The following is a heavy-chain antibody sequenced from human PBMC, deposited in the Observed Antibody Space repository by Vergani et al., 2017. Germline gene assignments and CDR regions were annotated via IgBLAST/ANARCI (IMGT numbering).Heavy chain of an antibody. D-gene: IGHD2-15*01. V-gene: IGHV4-34*01. CDR2: INHSGST. J-gene: IGHJ4*02. CDR3: ARGLMRVVYFDY. Sequence: QVQLQQWGAGLLKPSETLSLTCAVYGGSFSGYYWSWIRQPPGKGLEWIGEINHSGSTNNNPSLKSRVTISVDTSKNQFSLKLSSVTAADTAVYYCARGLMRVVYFDYWGQGTLVTVSS. CDR1: GGSFSGYY.